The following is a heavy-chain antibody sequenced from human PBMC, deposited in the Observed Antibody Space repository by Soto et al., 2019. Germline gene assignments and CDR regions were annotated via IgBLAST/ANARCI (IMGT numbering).Heavy chain of an antibody. D-gene: IGHD4-17*01. J-gene: IGHJ4*02. V-gene: IGHV3-23*01. CDR1: GFTFSRNA. Sequence: GGSLRLSCVASGFTFSRNAMNWVRQAPGKGLEWVSGIADSDSGGRTYYADSVKGRFTISRDDSKNTLYLQMNSLRAEDTALYYCAKRRDYGDYIFDYWGQGTLVTVSS. CDR3: AKRRDYGDYIFDY. CDR2: IADSDSGGRT.